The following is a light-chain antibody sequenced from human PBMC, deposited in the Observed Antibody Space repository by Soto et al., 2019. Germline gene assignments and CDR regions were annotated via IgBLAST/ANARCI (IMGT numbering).Light chain of an antibody. V-gene: IGKV1-5*03. J-gene: IGKJ1*01. CDR3: QQYDTYWT. CDR1: ESISNW. CDR2: KAS. Sequence: DIQMTQSPSTLSASVGDRVIITCRASESISNWLAWYQQKPGKAPNLLIYKASSLKSGVPLRFSGSGSGTEFTRTINSLQPDDFATYYCQQYDTYWTFGQGTKVEFK.